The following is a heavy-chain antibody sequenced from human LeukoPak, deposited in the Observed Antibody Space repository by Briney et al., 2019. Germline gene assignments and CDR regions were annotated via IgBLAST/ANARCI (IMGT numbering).Heavy chain of an antibody. D-gene: IGHD1-26*01. CDR1: GFTFDDYG. J-gene: IGHJ3*02. Sequence: GGSLRLSCAASGFTFDDYGMSWVRQAPGKGLEWVSGINWNGGSTGYADSVKGRFTISRDNAKNSLYLQMNGLRAEVTALYHCARAGPHYAFDIWGQGTMVTVSS. V-gene: IGHV3-20*01. CDR2: INWNGGST. CDR3: ARAGPHYAFDI.